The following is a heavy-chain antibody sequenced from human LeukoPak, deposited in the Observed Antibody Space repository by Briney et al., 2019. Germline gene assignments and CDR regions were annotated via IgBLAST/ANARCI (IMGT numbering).Heavy chain of an antibody. CDR1: GFTFSSYS. Sequence: GSLRLSCAASGFTFSSYSMNWVRQAPGKGLEWVSSISSSSSYIYYADSVKGRFTISRDNAKNSLYLQMNSLRAEDTAVYYCARGDPASSTSCYGFDPWGQGTLVTGSS. CDR2: ISSSSSYI. V-gene: IGHV3-21*01. CDR3: ARGDPASSTSCYGFDP. J-gene: IGHJ5*02. D-gene: IGHD2-2*01.